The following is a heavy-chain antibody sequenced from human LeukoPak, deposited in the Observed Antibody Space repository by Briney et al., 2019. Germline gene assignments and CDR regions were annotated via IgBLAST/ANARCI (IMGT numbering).Heavy chain of an antibody. D-gene: IGHD3-10*01. Sequence: GALRLSCAASGFTFSSYAMSWVRQAPGKGLEWVSAISGSGGSTYYADSVKGRFTISRDNSKNTLYLQMNSLRAEDTAVYYCARASMVRGVIIFDYWGHGTLVTVSS. J-gene: IGHJ4*01. CDR1: GFTFSSYA. CDR2: ISGSGGST. CDR3: ARASMVRGVIIFDY. V-gene: IGHV3-23*01.